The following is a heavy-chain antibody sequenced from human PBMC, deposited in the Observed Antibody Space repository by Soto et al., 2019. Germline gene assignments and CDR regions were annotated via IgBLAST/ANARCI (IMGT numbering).Heavy chain of an antibody. CDR2: IYYSGST. V-gene: IGHV4-39*01. CDR3: ARVDTAMVTWYYYYGMDV. Sequence: LSLTCTVSGGSISSSSYYWGWIRQPPGKGLEWIGSIYYSGSTYYNPSLKSRVTISVDTSKNQFSLKLSSVTAADTAVYYCARVDTAMVTWYYYYGMDVWGQGTTVTVSS. CDR1: GGSISSSSYY. J-gene: IGHJ6*02. D-gene: IGHD5-18*01.